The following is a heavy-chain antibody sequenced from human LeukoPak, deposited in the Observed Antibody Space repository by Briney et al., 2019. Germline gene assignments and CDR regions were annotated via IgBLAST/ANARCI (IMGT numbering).Heavy chain of an antibody. V-gene: IGHV3-48*03. D-gene: IGHD3-10*01. CDR3: ASAYYYVSRTYGDY. CDR2: ISSSTPTV. J-gene: IGHJ4*02. CDR1: GFIFSDYE. Sequence: GGSLRLSCAASGFIFSDYEMNWVRQAPGKGLEWIAYISSSTPTVYYADSVKSRFTISRDNAQKSLHLQMESLRAEDTAVYYCASAYYYVSRTYGDYWGQGILVTVSS.